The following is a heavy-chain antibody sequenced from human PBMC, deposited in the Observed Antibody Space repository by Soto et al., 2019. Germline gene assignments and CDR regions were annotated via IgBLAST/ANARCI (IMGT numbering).Heavy chain of an antibody. CDR1: SGSVSSGGFS. Sequence: QLQLQESASGLVRPSQTLSLTCAVSSGSVSSGGFSWNLIRQPPGKGLEWIGYVYQSGSTYYNPSLKGRVSISLDRSKNQFSLTLKSVTAADTAVYYCARDWGYCSSSSCREPAFDVWGQGTMVTVSS. CDR2: VYQSGST. V-gene: IGHV4-30-2*01. D-gene: IGHD2-2*01. J-gene: IGHJ3*01. CDR3: ARDWGYCSSSSCREPAFDV.